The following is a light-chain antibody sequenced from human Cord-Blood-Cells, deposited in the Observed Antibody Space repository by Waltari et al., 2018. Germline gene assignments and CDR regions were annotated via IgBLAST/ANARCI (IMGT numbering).Light chain of an antibody. V-gene: IGKV3-15*01. J-gene: IGKJ1*01. CDR2: GAS. CDR1: QGVSSN. Sequence: EIVMTQSPATLSVSPGERAHLSCRASQGVSSNLAWYQQKPGQAPRLLIYGASTRATGIPARFSGSGSGTEVTLTISSLQSEDFAVYYCQQYNNWPRTFGQGTKVEIK. CDR3: QQYNNWPRT.